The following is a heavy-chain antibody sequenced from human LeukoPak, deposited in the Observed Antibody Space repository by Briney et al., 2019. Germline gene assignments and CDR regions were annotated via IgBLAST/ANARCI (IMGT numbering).Heavy chain of an antibody. J-gene: IGHJ4*02. CDR2: IWYDASGQ. V-gene: IGHV3-33*01. Sequence: GSLRLSCAASGFSFSTYGMHWVRQAPGKGLEWVAMIWYDASGQHYADSVKGRFTISRDTSKNTLYLQMNSLRAEDTAVYFCARDSLYDDNGYYHYFDYWGQGTLVTVSS. D-gene: IGHD3-22*01. CDR3: ARDSLYDDNGYYHYFDY. CDR1: GFSFSTYG.